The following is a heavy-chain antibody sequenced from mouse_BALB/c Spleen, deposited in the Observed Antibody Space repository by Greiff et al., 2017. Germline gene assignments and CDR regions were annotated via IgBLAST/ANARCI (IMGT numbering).Heavy chain of an antibody. V-gene: IGHV1-69*02. CDR2: IYPSDSYT. J-gene: IGHJ2*01. D-gene: IGHD1-2*01. CDR3: TRDYGPYFDY. Sequence: QVQLQQPGAELVRPGASVKLSCKASGYTFTSYWINWVKQRPGQGLEWIGNIYPSDSYTNYNQKFKDKATLTVDKSSSTAYMQLSSPTSEDSAVYYCTRDYGPYFDYWGQGTTLTVSS. CDR1: GYTFTSYW.